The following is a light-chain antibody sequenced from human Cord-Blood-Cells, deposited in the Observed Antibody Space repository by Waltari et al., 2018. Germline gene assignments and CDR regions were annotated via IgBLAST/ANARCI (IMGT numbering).Light chain of an antibody. CDR1: SSDVGGYNY. Sequence: QSALTQPASVSGSPGQSITISCTGTSSDVGGYNYVSWYQQHPGKAPKLMIYDVSNRPSGVSNLFSGSKSVNTASLTISGLQAEDEADYDCSSYTSSSTVVFGGGTKLTVL. CDR3: SSYTSSSTVV. J-gene: IGLJ2*01. CDR2: DVS. V-gene: IGLV2-14*01.